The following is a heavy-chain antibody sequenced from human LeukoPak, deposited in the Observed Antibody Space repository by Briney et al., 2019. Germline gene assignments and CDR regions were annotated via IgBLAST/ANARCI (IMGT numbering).Heavy chain of an antibody. D-gene: IGHD1-20*01. V-gene: IGHV1-2*02. Sequence: ASVKVSCKASGYSFTAYYMHWVRQAPGQGLEWMGWINPSSGGTNYAQKFQGRVTMTRDTSIRTAYMELSRLRSDDTAVYYCARASVITGSTETFDPWGQGTLVTVSS. CDR2: INPSSGGT. CDR1: GYSFTAYY. CDR3: ARASVITGSTETFDP. J-gene: IGHJ5*02.